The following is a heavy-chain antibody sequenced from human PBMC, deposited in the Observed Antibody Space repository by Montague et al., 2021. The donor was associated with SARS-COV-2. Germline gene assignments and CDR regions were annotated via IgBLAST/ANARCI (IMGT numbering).Heavy chain of an antibody. CDR1: GGSVSGSPYY. V-gene: IGHV4-39*01. D-gene: IGHD3-10*01. CDR3: ASSYYYGSGTYVYNYYMDV. CDR2: TSYSGRT. J-gene: IGHJ6*03. Sequence: SETLSLTCTVSGGSVSGSPYYWGWIRQPPGRGLEWVGSTSYSGRTYFSPSLKSRLTISVDSSENQFSLRLSSVTAADTAVYYCASSYYYGSGTYVYNYYMDVWGKGTTVTVSS.